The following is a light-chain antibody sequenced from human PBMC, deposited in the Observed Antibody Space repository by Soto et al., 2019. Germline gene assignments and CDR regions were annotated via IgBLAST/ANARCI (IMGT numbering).Light chain of an antibody. CDR2: DAS. Sequence: EIVLTQSPATLSLSPGERATLSCRASQSVSSYLAWYQQKPGQAPRLLIYDASNRATGIPARFSGSGSGTDFTLTISSLEPDDFAVYYCQQRSNWPPGPFGQGTRLEIK. CDR1: QSVSSY. V-gene: IGKV3-11*01. CDR3: QQRSNWPPGP. J-gene: IGKJ5*01.